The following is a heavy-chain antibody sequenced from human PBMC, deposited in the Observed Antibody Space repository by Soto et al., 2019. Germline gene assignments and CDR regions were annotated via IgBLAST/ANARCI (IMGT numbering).Heavy chain of an antibody. Sequence: GGSLRLSCAASGFSFSTHYMNWVRQTPGKGLEWVSSINRDSTVIYYADSVKGRFTISRGNSKNSLYLQMNSLRAEDTAVYYCARDSLRGVSSSWYYFDYWGQGTLVTVSS. J-gene: IGHJ4*02. CDR1: GFSFSTHY. D-gene: IGHD6-13*01. CDR3: ARDSLRGVSSSWYYFDY. V-gene: IGHV3-48*01. CDR2: INRDSTVI.